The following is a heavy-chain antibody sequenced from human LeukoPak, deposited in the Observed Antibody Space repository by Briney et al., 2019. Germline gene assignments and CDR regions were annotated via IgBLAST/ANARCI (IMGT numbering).Heavy chain of an antibody. Sequence: ASVKVSCKASGCTFVTYGINWVRQAPGQRPEWMGWISTYNGNTKYALKFQDRVTLTRDTSTTTAYMELRSLTSDDRAAYYCTRASFDHWGQGTLVIVSS. CDR2: ISTYNGNT. J-gene: IGHJ4*02. CDR3: TRASFDH. CDR1: GCTFVTYG. V-gene: IGHV1-18*01.